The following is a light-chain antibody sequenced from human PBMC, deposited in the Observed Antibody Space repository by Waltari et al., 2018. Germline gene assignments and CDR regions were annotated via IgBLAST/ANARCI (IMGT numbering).Light chain of an antibody. CDR2: AAS. Sequence: DIQMTQSPSSLSASVGDRVTITCRASQSISSYLNWYQQKPGKAPKLLIYAASSFQSGVPPRFSGSGSGTDFTLTISSLQPEDFATYYCQQSYSTPHTFGQGTKLEIK. CDR3: QQSYSTPHT. V-gene: IGKV1-39*01. CDR1: QSISSY. J-gene: IGKJ2*01.